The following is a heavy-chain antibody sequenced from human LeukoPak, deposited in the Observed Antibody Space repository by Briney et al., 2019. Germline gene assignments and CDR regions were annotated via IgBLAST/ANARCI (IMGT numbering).Heavy chain of an antibody. J-gene: IGHJ4*02. Sequence: PGRSLRLSCAASGFTFSSYGMHWVRQAPGKGLEWVAVIWYGGSNKYYADSVKGRFTISRDNSKNTLYLQMNSLRAEDTAVYYCARDRLPRYFDYWGQGTLVTVSA. CDR3: ARDRLPRYFDY. CDR1: GFTFSSYG. V-gene: IGHV3-33*08. CDR2: IWYGGSNK.